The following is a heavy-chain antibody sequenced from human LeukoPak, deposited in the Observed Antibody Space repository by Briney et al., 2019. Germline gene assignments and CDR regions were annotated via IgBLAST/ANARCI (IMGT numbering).Heavy chain of an antibody. J-gene: IGHJ6*03. CDR2: IYTSGST. CDR3: ARGPRYCRGGSCYQYSYYYMDV. CDR1: GGSISSYY. V-gene: IGHV4-4*07. Sequence: SSETLSLTCTVSGGSISSYYWSWIRQPAGKGLEWIGRIYTSGSTNYNPSLKSRVTMSVDTSKNLFSLKLSSVTAADTAVYYCARGPRYCRGGSCYQYSYYYMDVWGKGTTVTVSS. D-gene: IGHD2-15*01.